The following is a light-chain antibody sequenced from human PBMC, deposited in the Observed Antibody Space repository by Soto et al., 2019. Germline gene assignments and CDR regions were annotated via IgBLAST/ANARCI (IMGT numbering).Light chain of an antibody. J-gene: IGKJ5*01. CDR1: QSLLHNGGETY. CDR3: MQSTQLPPT. Sequence: VVLTQTPLSLSVTPGQPASISCKSSQSLLHNGGETYLFWYLQKPGQSPQLLIYEVSNRFSGVPDRFSGSGSGTDFTLEISLVEAEDVGIYYCMQSTQLPPTFGQGTRLGIK. V-gene: IGKV2D-29*02. CDR2: EVS.